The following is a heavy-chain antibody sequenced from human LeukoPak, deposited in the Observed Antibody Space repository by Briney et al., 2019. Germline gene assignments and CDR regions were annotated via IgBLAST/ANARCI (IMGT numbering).Heavy chain of an antibody. CDR1: GFTFSSYW. CDR3: AKGSSGLSFDY. D-gene: IGHD3-22*01. J-gene: IGHJ4*02. Sequence: GGSLRLSCAASGFTFSSYWMSWVRQAPGKGLEWVAVISYDGSNKYYADSVKGRFTISRDNSKNTLYLQMNSLRAEDTAVYYCAKGSSGLSFDYWGQGTLVTVSS. V-gene: IGHV3-30*18. CDR2: ISYDGSNK.